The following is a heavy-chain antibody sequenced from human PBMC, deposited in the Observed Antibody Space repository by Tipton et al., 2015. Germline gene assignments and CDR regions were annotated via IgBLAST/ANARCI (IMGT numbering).Heavy chain of an antibody. J-gene: IGHJ4*02. D-gene: IGHD6-19*01. Sequence: SLRLSCAASGFNFSDYYMSWIRQAPGKGLEWLSYISSSKIYTNYADSVKGRFTISIDNPKNSLFLQMNDLRAEDTAVYYCARGRSSSGWYNSEQQTPTPLDFWGQGTLVTVSS. CDR1: GFNFSDYY. V-gene: IGHV3-11*06. CDR2: ISSSKIYT. CDR3: ARGRSSSGWYNSEQQTPTPLDF.